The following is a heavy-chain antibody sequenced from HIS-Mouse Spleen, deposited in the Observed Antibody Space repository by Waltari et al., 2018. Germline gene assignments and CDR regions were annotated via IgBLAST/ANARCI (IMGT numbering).Heavy chain of an antibody. D-gene: IGHD3-10*01. CDR2: IWYDGSNK. CDR3: AREGEISGRSYFDY. CDR1: GFPFSVYA. J-gene: IGHJ4*02. V-gene: IGHV3-33*01. Sequence: QVQLVESGGGVVQPGWSLRLSCAASGFPFSVYAVHWVRQAPGKGLEWVAVIWYDGSNKYYADSVKGRFTISRDNSKNTLYLQMNSLRAEDTAVYYCAREGEISGRSYFDYWGQGTLVTVSS.